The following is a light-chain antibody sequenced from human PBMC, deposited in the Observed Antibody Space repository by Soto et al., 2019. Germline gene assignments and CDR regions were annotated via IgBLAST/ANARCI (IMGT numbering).Light chain of an antibody. Sequence: QSVLTQPPSASGTPGQRVTISCSGSSSNIGSNYVYWYQQLPGTAPKLLISRNNQRPSGVPDRFSGSKSGTSASLAIRGLRSEDEADYYCAAWDDSLSTYVFGTGTKVTVL. CDR1: SSNIGSNY. CDR3: AAWDDSLSTYV. CDR2: RNN. V-gene: IGLV1-47*01. J-gene: IGLJ1*01.